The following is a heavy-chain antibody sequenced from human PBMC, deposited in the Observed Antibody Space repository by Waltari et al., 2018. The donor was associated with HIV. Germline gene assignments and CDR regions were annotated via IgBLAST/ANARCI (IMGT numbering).Heavy chain of an antibody. CDR1: GFPFSTCD. Sequence: EVRLLQSGGGLVQPGGSLRLSCAAFGFPFSTCDMHWVRQRTGKGLEWVSTIYTTGDSFYPASVKGRFTISRENAKNSLYLQMNRLGVEDTAVYYCTRVKSGQMHYGMDVWGQGTTVTVSS. D-gene: IGHD3-10*01. V-gene: IGHV3-13*01. CDR2: IYTTGDS. J-gene: IGHJ6*02. CDR3: TRVKSGQMHYGMDV.